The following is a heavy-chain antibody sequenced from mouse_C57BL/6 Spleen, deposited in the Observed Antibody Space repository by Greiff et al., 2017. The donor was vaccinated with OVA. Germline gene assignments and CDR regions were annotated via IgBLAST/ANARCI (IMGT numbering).Heavy chain of an antibody. CDR3: AMGGNSDY. CDR2: IYPGDGDT. Sequence: VQLQQSGPELVKPGASVKISCKASGYAFSSSWMNWVKQRPGKGLEWIGRIYPGDGDTNYNGKFKGKATLTADKSSSTAYMQLSSLTSEDSAVYFCAMGGNSDYWGQGTTLTVSS. V-gene: IGHV1-82*01. CDR1: GYAFSSSW. D-gene: IGHD2-14*01. J-gene: IGHJ2*01.